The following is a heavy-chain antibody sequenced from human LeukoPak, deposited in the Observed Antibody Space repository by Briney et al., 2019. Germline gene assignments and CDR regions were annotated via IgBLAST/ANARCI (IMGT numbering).Heavy chain of an antibody. V-gene: IGHV3-23*01. CDR2: ISGSGGST. D-gene: IGHD6-25*01. CDR3: ARGTLNSGFDS. CDR1: GFTFSSYA. J-gene: IGHJ4*02. Sequence: PGGSLRLSCAASGFTFSSYAMSWVRQAPGKGLEWVSAISGSGGSTYYADSVKGRFTISRDNSKNTLHLQLTSLRADDTALYFCARGTLNSGFDSWGQGTLVTVSS.